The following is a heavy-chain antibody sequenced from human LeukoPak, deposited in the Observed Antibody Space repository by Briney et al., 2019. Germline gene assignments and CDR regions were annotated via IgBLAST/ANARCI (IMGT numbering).Heavy chain of an antibody. V-gene: IGHV1-69*04. Sequence: SVKVSCKASGGTFSSYATSWVRQAPGQGLEWMGRIIPILGIANYAQKFQGRVTITADKSTSTAYMELSSLRSEDTAVYYCARDPQEMATITNWFDPWGQGTLVTVSS. D-gene: IGHD5-24*01. CDR1: GGTFSSYA. CDR3: ARDPQEMATITNWFDP. CDR2: IIPILGIA. J-gene: IGHJ5*02.